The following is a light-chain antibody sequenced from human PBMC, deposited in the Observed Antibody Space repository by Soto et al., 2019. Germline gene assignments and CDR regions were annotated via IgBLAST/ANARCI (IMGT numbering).Light chain of an antibody. Sequence: QSALTQPASVSGSPGQSITISCTETSSDVGSYNLVSWYQQHPGKAPKLMIYEDIKRPSGVSNRFSGSKSGNTASLTISGLQAEDEADYYCCSYAGSSTYVFGTGTKVTVL. V-gene: IGLV2-23*01. J-gene: IGLJ1*01. CDR2: EDI. CDR1: SSDVGSYNL. CDR3: CSYAGSSTYV.